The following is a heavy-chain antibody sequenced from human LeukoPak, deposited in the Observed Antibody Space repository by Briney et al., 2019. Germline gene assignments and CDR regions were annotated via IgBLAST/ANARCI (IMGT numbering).Heavy chain of an antibody. V-gene: IGHV4-61*02. J-gene: IGHJ4*02. CDR2: IYTSGST. D-gene: IGHD3-3*01. CDR3: ARSVYDFWSGYRYYFDY. Sequence: PSQTLSLTCTVSGGSISSGSYYWSWIRQPAGKGLEWIGRIYTSGSTNYNPSLKSRVTISVDTSKNQFSLKLSSVTTADTAVYYCARSVYDFWSGYRYYFDYWGQGTLVTVSS. CDR1: GGSISSGSYY.